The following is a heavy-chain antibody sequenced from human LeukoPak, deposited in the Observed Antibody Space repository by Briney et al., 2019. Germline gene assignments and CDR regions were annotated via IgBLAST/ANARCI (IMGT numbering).Heavy chain of an antibody. D-gene: IGHD1-1*01. CDR2: MNPDSGNT. CDR1: GYTFSSYD. CDR3: VRELRRDKY. V-gene: IGHV1-8*01. J-gene: IGHJ4*02. Sequence: ASVKVSCNASGYTFSSYDINWVRQATGQGLEWMGYMNPDSGNTGYAQNFQGRVTMTVNTSITTAYMELSSLRPEDTAVYYCVRELRRDKYWGQGTLVTVSS.